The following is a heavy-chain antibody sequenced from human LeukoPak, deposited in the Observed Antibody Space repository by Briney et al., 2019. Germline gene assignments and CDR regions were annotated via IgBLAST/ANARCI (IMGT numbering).Heavy chain of an antibody. CDR1: GGSIGSSIYY. J-gene: IGHJ4*02. Sequence: SETLSLTCTVSGGSIGSSIYYWGWIRQPPGKGLEWIGSIYYSGNTYYNPSLKSRVTISVDTSKNQFSLKLSSVAAADTAVYYCARMDTAMVVYFDFWGQGTLVTVSS. D-gene: IGHD5-18*01. CDR3: ARMDTAMVVYFDF. V-gene: IGHV4-39*01. CDR2: IYYSGNT.